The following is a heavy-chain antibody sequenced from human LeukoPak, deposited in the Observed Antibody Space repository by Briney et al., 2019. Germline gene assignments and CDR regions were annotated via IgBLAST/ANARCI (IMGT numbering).Heavy chain of an antibody. CDR3: ARGSLIVGNFDY. V-gene: IGHV4-34*01. CDR1: GGSFSGYY. CDR2: INHSGST. J-gene: IGHJ4*02. D-gene: IGHD3-22*01. Sequence: ASETLSLTCAVYGGSFSGYYWSWIRQPPGKGLEWIGEINHSGSTNYNPSLKSRVTISVDTSKNQFSLKLSSVTAADTAVYYCARGSLIVGNFDYWGQGTLVTVSS.